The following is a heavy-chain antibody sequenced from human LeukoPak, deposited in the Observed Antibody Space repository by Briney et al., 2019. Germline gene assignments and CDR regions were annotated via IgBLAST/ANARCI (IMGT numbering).Heavy chain of an antibody. CDR1: GGCFSGYY. CDR3: ARGPRSVRPVRFDY. V-gene: IGHV4-34*01. CDR2: INHSGST. J-gene: IGHJ4*02. D-gene: IGHD3-22*01. Sequence: SETLSLTCAVYGGCFSGYYWSWIRQPPGKGLEWIGEINHSGSTNYNPSLKSRVTISVDTSKNQFSLKLSSVTAADTAVYYCARGPRSVRPVRFDYWGQGTLVTVSS.